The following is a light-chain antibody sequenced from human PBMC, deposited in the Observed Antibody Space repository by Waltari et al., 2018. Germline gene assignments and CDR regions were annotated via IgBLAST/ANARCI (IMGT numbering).Light chain of an antibody. CDR2: GND. CDR3: QSYETTLSAV. Sequence: QSVLTQPPSVSGAPGQRVTISCTGSSSNIGAGHDVHWYPPLPGTAPQLLLDGNDSRPSWVPYRFSGSRSGASAALAITGLQAEDEGEYYCQSYETTLSAVFGTGTKVSVL. V-gene: IGLV1-40*01. CDR1: SSNIGAGHD. J-gene: IGLJ1*01.